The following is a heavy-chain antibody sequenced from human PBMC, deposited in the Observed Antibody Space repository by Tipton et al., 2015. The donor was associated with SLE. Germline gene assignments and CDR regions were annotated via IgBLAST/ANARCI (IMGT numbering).Heavy chain of an antibody. CDR1: GASISSSTNY. CDR3: ARRTSPYNSSWHDAFDI. CDR2: VYYSGST. J-gene: IGHJ3*02. D-gene: IGHD6-13*01. V-gene: IGHV4-39*07. Sequence: LRLSCTVSGASISSSTNYWAWIRQPPGKGLEWIGSVYYSGSTYNNPSLKSRVTMSVDTSKNQLSLKMTSLTAADTAIYYCARRTSPYNSSWHDAFDIWGQGTLVTVSS.